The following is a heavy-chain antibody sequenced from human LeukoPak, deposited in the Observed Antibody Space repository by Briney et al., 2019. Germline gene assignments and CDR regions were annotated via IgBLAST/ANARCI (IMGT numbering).Heavy chain of an antibody. Sequence: ASVKVSCKASGYTFTSYSISWVRQAPGQGLEWMGWISSYDGNTNYAQKLQDRLTMTTDTSTSTVYMELRSLRSDDTAVYYCARDGVVTPYYFDYWGQGTLVTVSS. CDR3: ARDGVVTPYYFDY. CDR1: GYTFTSYS. J-gene: IGHJ4*02. D-gene: IGHD3-3*01. CDR2: ISSYDGNT. V-gene: IGHV1-18*01.